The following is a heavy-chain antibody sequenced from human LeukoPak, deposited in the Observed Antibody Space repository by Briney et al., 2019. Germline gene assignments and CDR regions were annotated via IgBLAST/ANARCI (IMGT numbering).Heavy chain of an antibody. Sequence: PSETLSLTCAVYGGSFSGYYWSWIRQPPGKGLEWIGEINHSGSTNYNPSLKSRVTISVDTSKNQFSLNLTSVTAADSAIYYCARGRSISVAPGEALDLWGRGISVIVSS. D-gene: IGHD6-19*01. J-gene: IGHJ3*01. CDR3: ARGRSISVAPGEALDL. V-gene: IGHV4-34*01. CDR1: GGSFSGYY. CDR2: INHSGST.